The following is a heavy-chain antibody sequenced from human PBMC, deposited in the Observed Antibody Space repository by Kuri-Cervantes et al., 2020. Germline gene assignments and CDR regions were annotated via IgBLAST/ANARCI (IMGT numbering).Heavy chain of an antibody. Sequence: GGSLRLSCAASGLTFSTYAMHWVRQAPGKGLEWVTVISHDGSFKNHADSVKGRFTISRDNSKITLYLQTNSLRTEDTAVYYCAGGGDSISWYGSPKYWGQGTLVTVSS. J-gene: IGHJ4*02. CDR1: GLTFSTYA. CDR3: AGGGDSISWYGSPKY. V-gene: IGHV3-30*01. D-gene: IGHD6-13*01. CDR2: ISHDGSFK.